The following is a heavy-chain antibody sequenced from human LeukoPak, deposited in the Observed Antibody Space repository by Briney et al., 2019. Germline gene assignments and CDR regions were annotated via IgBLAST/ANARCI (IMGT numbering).Heavy chain of an antibody. D-gene: IGHD1-26*01. J-gene: IGHJ4*02. V-gene: IGHV1-18*01. Sequence: ASEKVSCKASNYTFTSYPISWVRQAPGQGLEWMGWISAYTGNTNYAQKLQGRVTMTTDTSTSTAYMELRSLRSDDTAVYYCARGWELLTPPDYWSQGTLVTVSS. CDR1: NYTFTSYP. CDR2: ISAYTGNT. CDR3: ARGWELLTPPDY.